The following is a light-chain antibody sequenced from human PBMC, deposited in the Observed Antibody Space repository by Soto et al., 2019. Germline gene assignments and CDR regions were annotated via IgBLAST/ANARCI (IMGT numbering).Light chain of an antibody. CDR2: EVS. V-gene: IGLV2-14*01. CDR1: SSDVGGYNY. CDR3: SSYTSSSTLV. J-gene: IGLJ1*01. Sequence: QSALTQPASVSGSPGQSITISCTGTSSDVGGYNYVSWYQQHPGKAPKLMIYEVSNRPSGVSNRFSGSKSGNTASLTISGLQAEDEADYYCSSYTSSSTLVFGTGTGHRP.